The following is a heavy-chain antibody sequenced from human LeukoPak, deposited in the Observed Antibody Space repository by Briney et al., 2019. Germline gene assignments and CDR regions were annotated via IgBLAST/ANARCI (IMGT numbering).Heavy chain of an antibody. D-gene: IGHD3-22*01. CDR1: GYTFTGVY. J-gene: IGHJ4*02. V-gene: IGHV1-2*02. Sequence: ASVEVSCKASGYTFTGVYIHWVRQAPGQGLEWMAWINPQSGATNYAQKLRGRVTMTRDVSISTAYMEVTSLTFDDTAVYYCARGGDDSGLYFAYWGQGTLVTVSS. CDR3: ARGGDDSGLYFAY. CDR2: INPQSGAT.